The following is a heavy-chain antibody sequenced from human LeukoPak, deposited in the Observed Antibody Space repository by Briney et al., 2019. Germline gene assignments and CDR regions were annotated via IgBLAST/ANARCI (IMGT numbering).Heavy chain of an antibody. J-gene: IGHJ6*03. CDR1: GFPFNNYW. D-gene: IGHD3-10*01. V-gene: IGHV3-74*01. CDR3: ARGGVRGVAYYYYYMDV. CDR2: INSDGTR. Sequence: GGSLRLSCAASGFPFNNYWMHWVRQAPGEGLVWVSRINSDGTRTYADSVKGRFTISRDNAKNTLYLQMNSLRAEDTAVYYCARGGVRGVAYYYYYMDVWGKGTTVTVSS.